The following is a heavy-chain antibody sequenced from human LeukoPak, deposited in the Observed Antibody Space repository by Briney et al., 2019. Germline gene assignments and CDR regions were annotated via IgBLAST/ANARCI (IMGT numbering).Heavy chain of an antibody. CDR3: ARSATTERGHSYGLDF. J-gene: IGHJ4*02. CDR2: IGSSGSYI. V-gene: IGHV3-21*01. Sequence: GGALRLSCEVPGFTFSSYHMNWVRQAPGKGLEWVSSIGSSGSYIYYADSLTGRFTISRDNAKNSLYLQMNSLRAEDTAMYYCARSATTERGHSYGLDFWGQGTLVTVSS. D-gene: IGHD5-18*01. CDR1: GFTFSSYH.